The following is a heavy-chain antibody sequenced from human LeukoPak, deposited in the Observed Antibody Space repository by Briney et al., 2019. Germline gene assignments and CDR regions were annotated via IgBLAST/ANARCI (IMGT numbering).Heavy chain of an antibody. CDR3: TRESIYCSSTSCYSPYGLGV. Sequence: GGSLRLSCAASGFTSSSYAMSWVRYAPGKGPGWVAGIRDTGSSTYYADSAKGRFTISRDNAENTLYLQMNSLRDDDTAIYYCTRESIYCSSTSCYSPYGLGVWGQGTTVTVSS. V-gene: IGHV3-23*01. D-gene: IGHD2-2*02. CDR2: IRDTGSST. CDR1: GFTSSSYA. J-gene: IGHJ6*02.